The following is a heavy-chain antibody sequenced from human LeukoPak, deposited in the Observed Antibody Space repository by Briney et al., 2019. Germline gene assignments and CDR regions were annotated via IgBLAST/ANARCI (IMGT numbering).Heavy chain of an antibody. V-gene: IGHV1-2*02. J-gene: IGHJ4*02. D-gene: IGHD3-16*01. CDR3: ARLGDDYVWGSGGH. Sequence: GASVKVSCKVSGYTLTELSMHWVRQAPGKGLEWMGWINPNSGGTNYAQKFQGRVTMTRDTSISTAYMELSRLRSDDTAVYYCARLGDDYVWGSGGHWGQGTLVTVSS. CDR1: GYTLTELS. CDR2: INPNSGGT.